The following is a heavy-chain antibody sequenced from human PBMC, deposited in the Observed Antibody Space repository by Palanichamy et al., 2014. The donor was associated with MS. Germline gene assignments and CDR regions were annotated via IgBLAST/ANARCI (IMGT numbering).Heavy chain of an antibody. D-gene: IGHD4-17*01. CDR3: ARGLTTVTLSYFDY. Sequence: QVQLVESGGGVVQPGRSLRLSCAASGFTFSSYGMHWVRQAPGKGLEWVAVIWYDGSNKYYADSVKGRFTISRGNSKNTLYLQMNSLRAEDTAVYYCARGLTTVTLSYFDYWGQGTLVTVSS. V-gene: IGHV3-33*01. CDR2: IWYDGSNK. J-gene: IGHJ4*02. CDR1: GFTFSSYG.